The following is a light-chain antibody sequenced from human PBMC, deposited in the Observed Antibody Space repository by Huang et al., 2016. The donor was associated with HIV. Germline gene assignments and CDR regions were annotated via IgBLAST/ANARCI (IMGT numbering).Light chain of an antibody. J-gene: IGKJ4*01. V-gene: IGKV3-11*01. CDR1: QSISNH. CDR3: QQHHSWLT. CDR2: DAS. Sequence: IVLTQSPATLSWYLGERVTLSCRASQSISNHLAWYQQRPGQAPRLLIYDASNRVAGVPARISGSGSGTDFTLTISRLEPEDFALYYCQQHHSWLTFGGGTKLEVK.